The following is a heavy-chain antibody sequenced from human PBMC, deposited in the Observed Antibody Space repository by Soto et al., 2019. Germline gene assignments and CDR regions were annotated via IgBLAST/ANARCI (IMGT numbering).Heavy chain of an antibody. D-gene: IGHD3-22*01. Sequence: EVQLVESGGGLVQPGGSLRLSCAASGFTFSSYSMNWVHQAPGKGLEWVSYISSSSSTIYYADSVKGRFTISRDNAKNSLYLQMNSLRDEDTAVYYCARDPYYYYDSSGSLNPWGQGTLVTVSS. CDR1: GFTFSSYS. CDR3: ARDPYYYYDSSGSLNP. CDR2: ISSSSSTI. V-gene: IGHV3-48*02. J-gene: IGHJ5*02.